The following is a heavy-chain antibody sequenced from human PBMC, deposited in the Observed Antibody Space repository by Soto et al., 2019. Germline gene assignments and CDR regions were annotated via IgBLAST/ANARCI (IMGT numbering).Heavy chain of an antibody. J-gene: IGHJ4*02. D-gene: IGHD1-1*01. CDR1: GFTFSSYA. CDR3: ARTYNRNYFDY. Sequence: QVQLVESGGGVVQPGRSLRLSCAASGFTFSSYAMHWVRQAPGKGLEWVAVISYDGSNKYYADSVKGRFTISRDNSKNTLYLQMSRLRAEDTAVYYCARTYNRNYFDYWGQGTLVTVSS. CDR2: ISYDGSNK. V-gene: IGHV3-30-3*01.